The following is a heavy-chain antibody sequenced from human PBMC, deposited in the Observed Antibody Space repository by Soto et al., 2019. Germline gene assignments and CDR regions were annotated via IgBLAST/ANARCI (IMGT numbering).Heavy chain of an antibody. CDR3: TRNYDSSGYYYVSFDY. V-gene: IGHV3-15*01. CDR1: RSTLSGCW. CDR2: IKSKTDGGTT. J-gene: IGHJ4*02. D-gene: IGHD3-22*01. Sequence: GGSLRLSCAASRSTLSGCWMNWVRQAPGKGLEWVGRIKSKTDGGTTDYAAPVKGRFTISRDDSKNTLYLQMNSLKTEDTAVYYCTRNYDSSGYYYVSFDYWGQGTLVTVSS.